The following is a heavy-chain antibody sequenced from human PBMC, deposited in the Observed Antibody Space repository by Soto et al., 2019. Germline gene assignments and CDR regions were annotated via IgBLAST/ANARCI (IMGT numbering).Heavy chain of an antibody. Sequence: SETLSLTCIVSGGSVSSGSYYWSWIRQPPGKGLEWIGYMYNSGSTNYNHSLKSRVIISVDTSKNQFSLDLSSVTAADTAVYYCARVSSGWYYFDYWGQGPRVTVYS. V-gene: IGHV4-61*01. CDR2: MYNSGST. J-gene: IGHJ4*02. D-gene: IGHD6-19*01. CDR3: ARVSSGWYYFDY. CDR1: GGSVSSGSYY.